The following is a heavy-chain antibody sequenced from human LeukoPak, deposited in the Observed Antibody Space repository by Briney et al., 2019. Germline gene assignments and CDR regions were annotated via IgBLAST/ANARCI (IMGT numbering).Heavy chain of an antibody. CDR1: GFTFNSYW. D-gene: IGHD2-21*02. Sequence: GSLRLSCAASGFTFNSYWMVWFRQAPRKGLVWVSCINPDGSWTLHADSVKGRFAISRDYARNTLYLQMNSLGVEDTAMYYCARYEQRPGVTASDPWSQGTLVTVSS. CDR3: ARYEQRPGVTASDP. V-gene: IGHV3-74*01. CDR2: INPDGSWT. J-gene: IGHJ5*02.